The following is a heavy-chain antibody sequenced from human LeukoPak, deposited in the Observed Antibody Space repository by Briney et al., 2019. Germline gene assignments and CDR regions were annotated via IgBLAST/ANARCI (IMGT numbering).Heavy chain of an antibody. Sequence: GGPLRLSCAASGFTFDDYAMHWVRQAPGKGLEWVSGISWNSGSIGYADSVKGRFTISRDNAKNSLYLQMNSLRAEDTALYYCAKDMSAGAYSNYGGFDYWGQGTLVTVSS. CDR3: AKDMSAGAYSNYGGFDY. V-gene: IGHV3-9*01. CDR1: GFTFDDYA. J-gene: IGHJ4*02. D-gene: IGHD4-11*01. CDR2: ISWNSGSI.